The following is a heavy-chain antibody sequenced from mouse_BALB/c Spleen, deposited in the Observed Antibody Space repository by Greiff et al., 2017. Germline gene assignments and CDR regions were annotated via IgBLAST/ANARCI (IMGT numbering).Heavy chain of an antibody. D-gene: IGHD2-3*01. CDR3: ARSGIYDGYYDAMDY. CDR2: IYPGGGYT. V-gene: IGHV1-63*02. Sequence: QVQLQQSGAELVRPGTSVKISCKASGYTFTNYWLGWVKQRPGHGLEWIGDIYPGGGYTNYNEKFKGKATLTADTSSSTAYMQLSSLTSEDSAVYFCARSGIYDGYYDAMDYWGQGTSVTVSS. J-gene: IGHJ4*01. CDR1: GYTFTNYW.